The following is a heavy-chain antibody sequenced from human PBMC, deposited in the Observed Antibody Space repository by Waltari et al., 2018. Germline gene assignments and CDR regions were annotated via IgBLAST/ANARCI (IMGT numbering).Heavy chain of an antibody. Sequence: EVQLVESGGGLVQPGGSLRLSCAAYGFTFSHSWVYWVRQSPGKGLVWVSRMSMDGSIVNYADSVKGRYTISRDNAKSTLFLQMNSLRVDDTALYYCVTTGVAGFYWGQGTRVTVSS. J-gene: IGHJ4*02. CDR3: VTTGVAGFY. CDR1: GFTFSHSW. V-gene: IGHV3-74*01. D-gene: IGHD6-19*01. CDR2: MSMDGSIV.